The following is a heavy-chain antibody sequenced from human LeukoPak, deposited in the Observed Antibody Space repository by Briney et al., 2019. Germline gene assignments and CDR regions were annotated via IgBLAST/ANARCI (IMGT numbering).Heavy chain of an antibody. CDR3: ARDRSYFGGTRGLDS. CDR2: MSHDETTI. V-gene: IGHV3-30*04. J-gene: IGHJ4*02. CDR1: GFTFGSRA. D-gene: IGHD3-16*01. Sequence: SGGSLRLSCAASGFTFGSRAMHWVRQAPGKGLEWIAVMSHDETTIYYADSVKGRFTISRDNSMNTLYLQMNSLRPEDTAIYYCARDRSYFGGTRGLDSWGQGTLVTVSS.